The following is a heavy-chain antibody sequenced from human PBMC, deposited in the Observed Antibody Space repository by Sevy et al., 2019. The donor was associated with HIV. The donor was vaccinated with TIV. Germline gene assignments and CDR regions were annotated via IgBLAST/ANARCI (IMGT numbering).Heavy chain of an antibody. CDR2: INHSGST. V-gene: IGHV4-34*01. CDR3: ARGGERVIPSPVLGLGPWTKYWYFDL. J-gene: IGHJ2*01. D-gene: IGHD3-16*02. CDR1: VGSFSNYY. Sequence: SETLSLTCAVYVGSFSNYYWTWIRQPPGKGLEWIGEINHSGSTNYNPSLKSRVTMSVDTSKNQFSLKLSSVTAADRAIYYCARGGERVIPSPVLGLGPWTKYWYFDLWGRGTLVTVSS.